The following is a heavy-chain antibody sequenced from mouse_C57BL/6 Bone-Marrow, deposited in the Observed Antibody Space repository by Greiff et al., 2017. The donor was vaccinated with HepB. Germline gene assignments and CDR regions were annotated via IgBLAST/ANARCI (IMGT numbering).Heavy chain of an antibody. J-gene: IGHJ4*01. Sequence: QVQLQQSGAELARPGASVKLSCKASGYTFTSYGISWVKQRTGQGLEWIGEIYPRSGNTYYNEKFKGKATLTADKSSSTAYIELRSLTSEDSAVYFCAPLLLRGAMDYWGQGTSVTVSS. CDR2: IYPRSGNT. CDR1: GYTFTSYG. V-gene: IGHV1-81*01. CDR3: APLLLRGAMDY. D-gene: IGHD1-1*01.